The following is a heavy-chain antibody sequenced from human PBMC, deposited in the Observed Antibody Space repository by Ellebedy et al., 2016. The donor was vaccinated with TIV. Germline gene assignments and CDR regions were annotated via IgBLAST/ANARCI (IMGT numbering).Heavy chain of an antibody. CDR3: AKSAGSYYGVEYIDH. CDR1: GFTFSSYA. D-gene: IGHD1-26*01. Sequence: GESLKISCAASGFTFSSYAMNWVRQAPGKGLRWVSLITGGGADTYYADSVKGRFTISRDNSKNRLYLQMDSLRADDTALYYCAKSAGSYYGVEYIDHWGRGTLVTVSS. CDR2: ITGGGADT. J-gene: IGHJ4*02. V-gene: IGHV3-23*01.